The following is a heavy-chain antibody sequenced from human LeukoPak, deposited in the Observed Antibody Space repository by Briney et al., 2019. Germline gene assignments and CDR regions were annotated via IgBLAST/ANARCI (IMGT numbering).Heavy chain of an antibody. CDR1: GGSISSGGYY. CDR3: ARQVDPRRYGSDHEYYYGMDV. J-gene: IGHJ6*02. CDR2: IYHSGST. D-gene: IGHD3-10*01. Sequence: PSETLSLTCTVSGGSISSGGYYWSWIRQHPGKGLEWIGYIYHSGSTYYNPSLKSRVTISVDRSKNQFSLKLSSVTAADTAVYYCARQVDPRRYGSDHEYYYGMDVWGQGTTVTVSS. V-gene: IGHV4-30-2*01.